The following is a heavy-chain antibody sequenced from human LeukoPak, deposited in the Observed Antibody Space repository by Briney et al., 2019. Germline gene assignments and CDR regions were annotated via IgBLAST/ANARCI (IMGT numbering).Heavy chain of an antibody. D-gene: IGHD1-1*01. J-gene: IGHJ4*02. CDR3: ARDKNDEGSFDY. V-gene: IGHV3-30*04. CDR2: ISYDGSNK. CDR1: GFTFSSYA. Sequence: GGSLRLSCAASGFTFSSYAMHWVRQAPGKGLEWVAVISYDGSNKYYADSVKGRFTIFRDNSKNTLYLQMNSLRAEDTAVYYCARDKNDEGSFDYWGQGTLVTVSS.